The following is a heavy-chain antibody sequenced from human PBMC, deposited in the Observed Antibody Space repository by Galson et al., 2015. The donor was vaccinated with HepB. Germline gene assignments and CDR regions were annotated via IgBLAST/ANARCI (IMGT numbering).Heavy chain of an antibody. CDR2: IYSGGRT. D-gene: IGHD3-9*01. CDR3: ARDFDWISGNAFDL. J-gene: IGHJ3*01. Sequence: SLRLSCAASGFTVSSNYMSWVRQAPGKGLEWVSVIYSGGRTYYTDSVKGRFTISRDNSKNTLYLQMNSLRAEDTAVYYCARDFDWISGNAFDLWGQGTMVTVSS. CDR1: GFTVSSNY. V-gene: IGHV3-66*01.